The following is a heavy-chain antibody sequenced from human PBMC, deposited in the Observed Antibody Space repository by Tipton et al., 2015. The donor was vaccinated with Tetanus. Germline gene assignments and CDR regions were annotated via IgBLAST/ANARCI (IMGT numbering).Heavy chain of an antibody. CDR2: IKSKTDGGTT. D-gene: IGHD1-26*01. V-gene: IGHV3-15*07. Sequence: QLVQSGGGLAKPGGSLRLSCTTSGLFFHNAWMNWVRQAPGKGLEWVGRIKSKTDGGTTDYAARVKDRFSISRDDSKNTLFLLMNSLKTEDTAVYYCTTSGIVGSGSRVDYWGRGTLVTVTS. CDR3: TTSGIVGSGSRVDY. CDR1: GLFFHNAW. J-gene: IGHJ4*02.